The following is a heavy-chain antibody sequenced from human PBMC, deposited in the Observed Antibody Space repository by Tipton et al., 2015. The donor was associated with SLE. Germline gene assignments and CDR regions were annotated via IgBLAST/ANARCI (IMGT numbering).Heavy chain of an antibody. J-gene: IGHJ5*02. CDR2: VYKN. V-gene: IGHV4-39*01. CDR3: ARHHSLLRRFDP. Sequence: TLSLTCTVSGGSIISTNYYWTWIRQSPGKGLEWIGNVYKNYNPSLASRVTISLDTAKNQFSLRLSSVTAADTAVYFCARHHSLLRRFDPWGQGTLVTVSS. D-gene: IGHD5-12*01. CDR1: GGSIISTNYY.